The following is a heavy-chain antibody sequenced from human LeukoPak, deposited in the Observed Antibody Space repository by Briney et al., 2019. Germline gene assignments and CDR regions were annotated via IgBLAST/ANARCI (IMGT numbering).Heavy chain of an antibody. V-gene: IGHV3-20*04. CDR1: GFSFDDYG. D-gene: IGHD5-24*01. CDR3: TRVSGGDRYNYGYYYYYTDV. CDR2: INWNGGSR. J-gene: IGHJ6*03. Sequence: GGSLRLSCAASGFSFDDYGMSWVRQAPGKGLEWVSGINWNGGSRGYADSVKGRFTISRDNAKNSLYLQMNSLRAEDTALYYCTRVSGGDRYNYGYYYYYTDVWGKGTTVTVSS.